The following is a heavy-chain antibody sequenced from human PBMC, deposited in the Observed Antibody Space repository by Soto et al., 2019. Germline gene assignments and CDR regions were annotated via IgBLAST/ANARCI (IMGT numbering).Heavy chain of an antibody. CDR1: GFTFSNAW. CDR3: TTGGCSGYYYFDY. Sequence: GGSLRLSCAASGFTFSNAWMSWVRQAPGKGLEWVGRIKSKTDGGTTDYAAPVKGRFTITRDDSKNTLYLQMNSLKTEDTAVYYCTTGGCSGYYYFDYWGQGTLVTVSS. V-gene: IGHV3-15*01. D-gene: IGHD3-22*01. J-gene: IGHJ4*02. CDR2: IKSKTDGGTT.